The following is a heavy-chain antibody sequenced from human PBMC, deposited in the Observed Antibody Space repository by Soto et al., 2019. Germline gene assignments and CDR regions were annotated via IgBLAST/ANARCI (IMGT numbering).Heavy chain of an antibody. CDR3: ARGPIATRADFDY. CDR2: IIPILGIA. J-gene: IGHJ4*02. V-gene: IGHV1-69*02. CDR1: GGTFSSYT. D-gene: IGHD2-2*01. Sequence: ASVKVSCKASGGTFSSYTISWVRQAPGQGLEWMGRIIPILGIANYAQKFQGRVTITADKSTSTAYMELSSLRSEDTAVYYCARGPIATRADFDYWGQGTLVTVSS.